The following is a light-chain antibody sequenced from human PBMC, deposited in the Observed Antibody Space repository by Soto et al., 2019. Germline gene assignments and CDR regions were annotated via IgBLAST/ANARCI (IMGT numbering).Light chain of an antibody. CDR2: GAS. V-gene: IGKV3-20*01. CDR3: QQYVSSVA. Sequence: ELVLTQSPGSLSLSPGERATLSCRASQSVDSSFFAWYQQKPGQAPRLLIYGASNRATGIQDRFSGRGSGTDFTLTITALEPEDFAVYYCQQYVSSVAFGQGTKVEIK. CDR1: QSVDSSF. J-gene: IGKJ1*01.